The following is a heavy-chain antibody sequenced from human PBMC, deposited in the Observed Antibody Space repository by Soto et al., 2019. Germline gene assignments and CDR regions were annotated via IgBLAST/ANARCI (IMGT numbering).Heavy chain of an antibody. Sequence: ASVKVSCKASGYTFTSYGISWVRQAPGQGLEWMGWISAYNGNTNYAQKLQGRVTMTTDTSTRTAYMELRSLRSDDTAVHYCAGEDLRRETYGSGSYWFDWLDPWGQGTLVPVS. V-gene: IGHV1-18*01. J-gene: IGHJ5*02. CDR3: AGEDLRRETYGSGSYWFDWLDP. CDR1: GYTFTSYG. CDR2: ISAYNGNT. D-gene: IGHD3-10*01.